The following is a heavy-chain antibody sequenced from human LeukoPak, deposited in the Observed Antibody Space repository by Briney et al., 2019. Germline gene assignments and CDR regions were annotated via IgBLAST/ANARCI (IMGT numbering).Heavy chain of an antibody. Sequence: PGGSLRLSCAASGFTFSSYGMHWVRQAPGKGLEWVAVIWYDGSNKYYADSVKGRFTISRDNSKNTLYLQMNSLRAEDTAVYYCARVLELNWFDPWGQGTLVTVSS. CDR1: GFTFSSYG. CDR3: ARVLELNWFDP. D-gene: IGHD1-26*01. CDR2: IWYDGSNK. J-gene: IGHJ5*02. V-gene: IGHV3-33*01.